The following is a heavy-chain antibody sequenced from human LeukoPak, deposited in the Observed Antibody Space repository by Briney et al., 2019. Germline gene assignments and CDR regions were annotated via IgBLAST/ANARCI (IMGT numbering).Heavy chain of an antibody. CDR3: VKDGEWTFDV. V-gene: IGHV3-30*02. CDR1: GFSFSNSG. D-gene: IGHD3-3*01. Sequence: GGSLRLSCAASGFSFSNSGMHWVRQAPGKGLEWVAFIGQDGTTKYNVDSVKGRFTIPGDNPKKMAYLQMNNLRAEDTAIYYCVKDGEWTFDVWGQGTMVTVS. J-gene: IGHJ3*01. CDR2: IGQDGTTK.